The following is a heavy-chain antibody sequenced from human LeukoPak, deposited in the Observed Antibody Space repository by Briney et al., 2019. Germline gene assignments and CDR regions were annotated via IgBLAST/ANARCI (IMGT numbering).Heavy chain of an antibody. Sequence: ASVKVSCKASGYTFTSYDINWVRQATGQGLEWMGWMNPNSGNTGYAQKFQGRVTMTRNTSISTAYMELSSLRSEDTAVYYCARDLVVDCSGGSCYSWYYYYYMDVWGKGTTVTVSS. J-gene: IGHJ6*03. CDR2: MNPNSGNT. CDR3: ARDLVVDCSGGSCYSWYYYYYMDV. CDR1: GYTFTSYD. V-gene: IGHV1-8*01. D-gene: IGHD2-15*01.